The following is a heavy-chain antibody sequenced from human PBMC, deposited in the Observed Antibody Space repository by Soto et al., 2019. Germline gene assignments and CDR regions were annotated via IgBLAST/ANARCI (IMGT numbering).Heavy chain of an antibody. D-gene: IGHD3-22*01. CDR1: GFTLSSYA. Sequence: GGSLILSCAASGFTLSSYAMRWVLLAPGKGRDWVSHISGSTRTIYYADSVKGRFTISRDNAKKSLYLQMNSLRAEDTAVYYCARDAWLLDAFDIWGQGTMVTVSS. J-gene: IGHJ3*02. V-gene: IGHV3-48*01. CDR2: ISGSTRTI. CDR3: ARDAWLLDAFDI.